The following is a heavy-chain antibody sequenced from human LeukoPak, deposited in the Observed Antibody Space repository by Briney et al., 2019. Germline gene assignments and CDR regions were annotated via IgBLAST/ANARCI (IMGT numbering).Heavy chain of an antibody. V-gene: IGHV4-59*01. D-gene: IGHD2-2*01. CDR2: IYYSGST. Sequence: SETLSLTCTVSGGSISSYYWSWIRQPPGEGLEWIGYIYYSGSTNYNPSLKSRVTISVDTSKNQFSLKLSSVTAADTAVYYCAKRAPWVPAAIHYFDYWGQGTLVTVSS. CDR3: AKRAPWVPAAIHYFDY. CDR1: GGSISSYY. J-gene: IGHJ4*02.